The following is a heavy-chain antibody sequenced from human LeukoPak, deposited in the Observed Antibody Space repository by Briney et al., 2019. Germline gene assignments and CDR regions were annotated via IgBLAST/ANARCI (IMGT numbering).Heavy chain of an antibody. V-gene: IGHV3-9*01. D-gene: IGHD3-3*01. CDR1: GFTFDDYA. Sequence: GRSLRLSCAASGFTFDDYAMHWVRQAPGKGLEWVSGISCNSGSIGYADSVKGRFTISRDNAKNSLYLQMNSLRAEDTALYYCAKGPNYDFWGGIDYWGQGTLVTVSS. J-gene: IGHJ4*02. CDR3: AKGPNYDFWGGIDY. CDR2: ISCNSGSI.